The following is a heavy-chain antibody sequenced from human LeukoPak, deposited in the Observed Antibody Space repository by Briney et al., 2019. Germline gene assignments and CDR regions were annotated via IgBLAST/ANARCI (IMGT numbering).Heavy chain of an antibody. J-gene: IGHJ4*02. CDR2: ISGSGGST. CDR1: GFTFSSYA. V-gene: IGHV3-23*01. CDR3: AKIKRFGEYTPYYFDY. Sequence: GGSLRLSCAASGFTFSSYAMSWVRQAPGKGLEWVSAISGSGGSTYYADSVKGRFTISRDNSKNTLYLQMNSLRAEDTAVYYCAKIKRFGEYTPYYFDYWGQGTLVTVSS. D-gene: IGHD3-10*01.